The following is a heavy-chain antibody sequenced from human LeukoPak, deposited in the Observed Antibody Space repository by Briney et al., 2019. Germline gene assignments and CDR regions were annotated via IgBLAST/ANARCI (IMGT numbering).Heavy chain of an antibody. D-gene: IGHD6-13*01. J-gene: IGHJ4*02. CDR1: GYTFTSYY. Sequence: ASVKVSCKASGYTFTSYYMHWVRQAPGQGLEWMGIINPSGGSTSYAQKFQGRVTMTRNTSISTAYMELSSLRSEDTAVYYCARVRGKQQLVHYWGQGTLATVSS. CDR2: INPSGGST. CDR3: ARVRGKQQLVHY. V-gene: IGHV1-46*01.